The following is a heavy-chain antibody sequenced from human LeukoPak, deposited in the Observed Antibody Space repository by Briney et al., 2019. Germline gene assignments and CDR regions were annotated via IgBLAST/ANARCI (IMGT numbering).Heavy chain of an antibody. CDR2: IYYSGSP. V-gene: IGHV4-39*01. J-gene: IGHJ3*01. Sequence: SETLSLTCTVSGASISSGSYFWGWIRQPPEKGLECIGTIYYSGSPYYNPSFKSRVTISVDASKNQFSLKLNSVTAADTAVYFCAVAAARYSDTGGLYAFDFWGRGTMVTVSS. D-gene: IGHD2-8*02. CDR1: GASISSGSYF. CDR3: AVAAARYSDTGGLYAFDF.